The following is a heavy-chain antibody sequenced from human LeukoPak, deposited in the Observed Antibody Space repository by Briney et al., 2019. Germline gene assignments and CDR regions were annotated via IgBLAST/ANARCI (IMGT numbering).Heavy chain of an antibody. D-gene: IGHD1-20*01. CDR2: MNPNSGNT. V-gene: IGHV1-8*01. J-gene: IGHJ5*02. CDR1: GYTFTSYE. CDR3: ARDNSIGGRGWWFDP. Sequence: ASVKVSCKASGYTFTSYEINWVRQATGQGLEWMGWMNPNSGNTDYAQKFQGRVIMTRDMSTTTDYMELSSLRSEDTAVYYCARDNSIGGRGWWFDPWGQGTLVTVSS.